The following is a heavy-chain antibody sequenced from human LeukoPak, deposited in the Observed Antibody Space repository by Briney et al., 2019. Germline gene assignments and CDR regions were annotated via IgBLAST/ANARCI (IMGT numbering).Heavy chain of an antibody. J-gene: IGHJ4*02. CDR2: IYSGGST. Sequence: GGSLRLSCAASGFTVSSNYMSWVRQAPGKGLEGVSVIYSGGSTYYADSVKGRFTISRDNSKNTLYLQMNSLRAEDTAAYYCARSRDGYNRLEYWGQGTLVTVSS. CDR1: GFTVSSNY. D-gene: IGHD5-24*01. V-gene: IGHV3-66*01. CDR3: ARSRDGYNRLEY.